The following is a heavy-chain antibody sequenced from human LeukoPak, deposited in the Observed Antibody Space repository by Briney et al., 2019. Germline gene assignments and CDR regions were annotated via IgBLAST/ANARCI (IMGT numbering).Heavy chain of an antibody. Sequence: GESLKISCKGSGYSFTSYWIGWVRQMPGKGLEWMGIIYPGDSNTKYSPSFQGQVTISADKSISTAYLQWSSLKASDTAMYYCARPEQIVGAHYWGQGTLVTVSS. CDR1: GYSFTSYW. CDR3: ARPEQIVGAHY. J-gene: IGHJ4*02. CDR2: IYPGDSNT. D-gene: IGHD1-26*01. V-gene: IGHV5-51*01.